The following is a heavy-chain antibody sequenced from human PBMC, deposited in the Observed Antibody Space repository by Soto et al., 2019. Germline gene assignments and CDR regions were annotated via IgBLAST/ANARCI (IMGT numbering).Heavy chain of an antibody. V-gene: IGHV1-69*04. Sequence: GASVKLSCKDCGGTFSSYTISWVRQAPGQGLEWMGRIIPILGITNYAQKFQGRVTITADKSTSTAYMELSSLRSEDTAVYYCARDPDYGVHAFDIWGQGTMVTVSS. CDR1: GGTFSSYT. D-gene: IGHD4-17*01. CDR3: ARDPDYGVHAFDI. J-gene: IGHJ3*02. CDR2: IIPILGIT.